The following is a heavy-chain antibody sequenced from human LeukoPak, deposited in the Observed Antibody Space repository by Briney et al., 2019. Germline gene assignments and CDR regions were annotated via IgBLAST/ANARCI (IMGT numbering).Heavy chain of an antibody. CDR3: ARDNGAFGGVVALGGMDV. J-gene: IGHJ6*02. CDR2: IFYSGST. D-gene: IGHD3-16*02. CDR1: GASISSYY. Sequence: PSETLSLTCTVSGASISSYYWTWIGQPPGKGLEWIGYIFYSGSTNYNPSLKSRVTVSVDTSKNQFSLKLSSVTAADSAVYYCARDNGAFGGVVALGGMDVWGQGTTVTVSS. V-gene: IGHV4-59*01.